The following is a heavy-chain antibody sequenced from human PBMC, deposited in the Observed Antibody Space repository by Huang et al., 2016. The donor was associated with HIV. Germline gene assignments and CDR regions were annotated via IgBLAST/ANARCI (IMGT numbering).Heavy chain of an antibody. D-gene: IGHD2-2*03. CDR3: ARAARGDGYHGAFDV. J-gene: IGHJ3*01. Sequence: QVQLVQSGAEFKKPGASLKLSCAASGYIFTTYSIHWFRRVPGQSLQWLGGINPGNCRITFLQSFNGRVILSRDLSAATVYMQLSGLTADDTATYFCARAARGDGYHGAFDVWGQGTMVTV. V-gene: IGHV1-3*01. CDR1: GYIFTTYS. CDR2: INPGNCRI.